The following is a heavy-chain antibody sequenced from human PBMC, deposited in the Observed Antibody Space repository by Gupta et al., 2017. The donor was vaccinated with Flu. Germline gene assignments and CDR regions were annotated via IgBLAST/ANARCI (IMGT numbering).Heavy chain of an antibody. V-gene: IGHV4-34*01. CDR2: INHSGST. D-gene: IGHD5-24*01. J-gene: IGHJ4*02. CDR1: GGSFSGYY. CDR3: ARSGGRWLQPYYFDY. Sequence: QVQLQQWGAGLLKPSETLSLTCAVYGGSFSGYYWSWIRQPPGKGLEWIGEINHSGSTNYNPSLKRRVTISVEKAKNKFSLKLSSVTAADTAVYYCARSGGRWLQPYYFDYWGQGTLVTVSS.